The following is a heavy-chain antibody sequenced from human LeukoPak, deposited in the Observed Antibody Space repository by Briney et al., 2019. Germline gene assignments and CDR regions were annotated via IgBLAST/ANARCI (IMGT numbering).Heavy chain of an antibody. Sequence: GGSLRLSCAASGFTFSSYGMHWVRQAPGKGLEWVAVISYDGSNKYYADSVKGRFTISRDNSKNTLYLQMNSLGAEDTAVYYCAKDPPGVGGMDVWGKGTTVTVSS. CDR1: GFTFSSYG. CDR2: ISYDGSNK. V-gene: IGHV3-30*18. CDR3: AKDPPGVGGMDV. J-gene: IGHJ6*04. D-gene: IGHD3-3*01.